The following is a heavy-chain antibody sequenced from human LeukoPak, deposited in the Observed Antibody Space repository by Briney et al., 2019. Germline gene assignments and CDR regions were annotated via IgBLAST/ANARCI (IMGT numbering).Heavy chain of an antibody. V-gene: IGHV3-7*01. J-gene: IGHJ4*02. CDR3: AKDSSYSSSWYAPIDY. Sequence: GGSLRLSCAASGFTFSNYWMTWVRQAPGKGLEWVATIKQDGSEIYYVDSVKGRFTISRDNSKNTLYLQMNSLRAEDTAVYYCAKDSSYSSSWYAPIDYWGQGTLVTVSS. CDR1: GFTFSNYW. CDR2: IKQDGSEI. D-gene: IGHD6-13*01.